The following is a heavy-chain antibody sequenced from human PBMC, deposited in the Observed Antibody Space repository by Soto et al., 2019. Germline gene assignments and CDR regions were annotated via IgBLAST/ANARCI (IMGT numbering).Heavy chain of an antibody. D-gene: IGHD6-19*01. CDR2: IGGSAAGS. J-gene: IGHJ4*02. CDR3: ARGGGIAVAGPHLDY. V-gene: IGHV3-23*01. Sequence: EVQLLESGGNLVQPGGSLKLSCAASGFTFSSYAMSWVRQAPGKGLEWVSGIGGSAAGSNYVDSVKGRFTISRDNPKNTVYLQMSSLRAEDTALYYRARGGGIAVAGPHLDYWGQGPMVTVSS. CDR1: GFTFSSYA.